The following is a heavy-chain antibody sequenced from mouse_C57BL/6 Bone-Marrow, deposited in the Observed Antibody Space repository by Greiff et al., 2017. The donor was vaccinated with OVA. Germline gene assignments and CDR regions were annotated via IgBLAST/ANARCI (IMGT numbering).Heavy chain of an antibody. Sequence: EVQRVESGGGLVKPGGSLKLSCAASGFTFSDYGMHWVRQAPEKGLEWVAYISSGSSTIYYADTVKGRFTISRDNAKNTLFLQMTSLRSEDTAMYYCARPLYYDYDGAMDYWGQGTSVTVSS. D-gene: IGHD2-4*01. V-gene: IGHV5-17*01. J-gene: IGHJ4*01. CDR3: ARPLYYDYDGAMDY. CDR1: GFTFSDYG. CDR2: ISSGSSTI.